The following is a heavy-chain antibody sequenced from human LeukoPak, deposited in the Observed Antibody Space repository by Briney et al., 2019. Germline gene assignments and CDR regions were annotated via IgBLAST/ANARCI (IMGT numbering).Heavy chain of an antibody. Sequence: SQTLSLTCTVSGGSTSSGDYFWSWIRQHPGKGLEWIGYIYNSGSTYYNPSFKSRVSISVDTSRNQFSLKLSSVTAADTAVYYCARDSLAEGYYYGMDVWGQGTTVTVSS. CDR3: ARDSLAEGYYYGMDV. CDR1: GGSTSSGDYF. CDR2: IYNSGST. J-gene: IGHJ6*02. D-gene: IGHD2-15*01. V-gene: IGHV4-31*03.